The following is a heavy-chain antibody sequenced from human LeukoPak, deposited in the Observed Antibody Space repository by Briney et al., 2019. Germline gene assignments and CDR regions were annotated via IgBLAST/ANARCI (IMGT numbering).Heavy chain of an antibody. CDR1: GFTFTGYD. V-gene: IGHV1-2*02. CDR3: ARSPPYSSGADGWFDP. CDR2: INPNSGGT. Sequence: GASLKLSCAASGFTFTGYDMNWVRQAPGQGLEWMGWINPNSGGTNYAHKFQGRVTITRDTSISTAYMELSRLRSDDTAVYYCARSPPYSSGADGWFDPWGEGTLVTVSS. D-gene: IGHD6-19*01. J-gene: IGHJ5*02.